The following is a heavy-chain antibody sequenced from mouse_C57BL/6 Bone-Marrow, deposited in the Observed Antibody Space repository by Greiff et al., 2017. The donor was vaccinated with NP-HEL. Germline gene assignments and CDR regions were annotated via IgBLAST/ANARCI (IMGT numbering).Heavy chain of an antibody. CDR2: IYPGSGNT. CDR3: ARSYYGNYGWFAY. CDR1: GYTFTDYY. J-gene: IGHJ3*01. D-gene: IGHD2-10*01. Sequence: VQLQQSGAELVRPGASVKLSCKASGYTFTDYYINWVKQRPGQGLEWIARIYPGSGNTYYNEKFKGKATLTAEKSSSTAYMQLSSLTSEDSAVYFCARSYYGNYGWFAYWGQGTLVTVSA. V-gene: IGHV1-76*01.